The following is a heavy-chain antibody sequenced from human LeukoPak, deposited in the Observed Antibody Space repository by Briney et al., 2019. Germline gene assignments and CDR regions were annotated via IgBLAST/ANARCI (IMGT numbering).Heavy chain of an antibody. V-gene: IGHV4-39*01. J-gene: IGHJ5*02. D-gene: IGHD2-2*02. CDR1: GYSISSSSYY. CDR2: IYYSGST. Sequence: SETLSLTCAVSGYSISSSSYYWGWIRQPPGKGLEWIGSIYYSGSTYYNPSLKSRVTISVDTSKNQFSLKLSSVTAADTAVYYCARQDSAIVYNWFDPWGQGTLVTVSS. CDR3: ARQDSAIVYNWFDP.